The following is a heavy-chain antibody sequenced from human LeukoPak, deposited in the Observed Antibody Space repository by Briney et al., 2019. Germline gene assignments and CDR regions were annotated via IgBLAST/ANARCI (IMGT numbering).Heavy chain of an antibody. V-gene: IGHV1-18*01. Sequence: GPSVTASCKPSGYTFTSYGISWVRHAPREGLEWMGWSSGYNGNSNYAQKLQGRVTVHTATSTRTAYMELRSLRSDATAVDYYARSGEAPARNSDIWGQGTMVTVSS. CDR1: GYTFTSYG. CDR2: SSGYNGNS. CDR3: ARSGEAPARNSDI. D-gene: IGHD6-13*01. J-gene: IGHJ3*02.